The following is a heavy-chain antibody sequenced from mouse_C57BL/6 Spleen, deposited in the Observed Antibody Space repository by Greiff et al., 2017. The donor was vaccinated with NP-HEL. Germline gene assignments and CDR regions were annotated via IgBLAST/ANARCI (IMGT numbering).Heavy chain of an antibody. CDR2: IDPETGGT. V-gene: IGHV1-15*01. D-gene: IGHD1-1*01. CDR1: GYTFTDYE. J-gene: IGHJ2*01. Sequence: VQLQQSGAELVRPGASVTLSCKASGYTFTDYEMHWVKQTPVHGLEWIGAIDPETGGTAYNQKFKGKAILTADKSSSTAYMELRSLTSEDSAVYYCTRRLYYYGSSYFDYWGQGTTLTVSS. CDR3: TRRLYYYGSSYFDY.